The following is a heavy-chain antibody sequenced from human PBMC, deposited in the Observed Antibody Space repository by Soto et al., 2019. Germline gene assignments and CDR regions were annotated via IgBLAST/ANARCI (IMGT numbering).Heavy chain of an antibody. J-gene: IGHJ4*02. CDR2: ISYDGSNK. CDR3: ARGSSYYASSGYYYF. D-gene: IGHD3-22*01. CDR1: GFTFSSYA. V-gene: IGHV3-30-3*01. Sequence: GGSLRLSCAASGFTFSSYAMHWVRQAPGKGLEWVAVISYDGSNKYYADSVKGRFTISRDNSKNTLYLQMNSLRAEDTAVYYCARGSSYYASSGYYYFWGQGTLVTVSS.